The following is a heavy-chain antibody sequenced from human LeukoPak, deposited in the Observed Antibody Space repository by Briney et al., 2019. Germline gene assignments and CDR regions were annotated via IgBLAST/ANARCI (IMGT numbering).Heavy chain of an antibody. Sequence: SETLSLTCTVSGGSISSYYWSWIRQPPGKGLGWIGYIYYSGSTNYNPSLKSRVTISVDTSKNQFSLKLSSVTAADTAVYYCARGAEISHGMDVWGQGTTVTVSS. CDR3: ARGAEISHGMDV. J-gene: IGHJ6*02. D-gene: IGHD2-15*01. CDR1: GGSISSYY. V-gene: IGHV4-59*01. CDR2: IYYSGST.